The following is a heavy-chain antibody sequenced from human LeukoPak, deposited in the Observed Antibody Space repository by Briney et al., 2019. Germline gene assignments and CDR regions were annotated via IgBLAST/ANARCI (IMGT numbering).Heavy chain of an antibody. D-gene: IGHD3-22*01. CDR2: IKQDGSEK. J-gene: IGHJ4*02. CDR1: GFTFSSYW. CDR3: ATAWDYYDTSGYLY. V-gene: IGHV3-7*01. Sequence: GGSLRLSCAASGFTFSSYWMSWVRQAPGKGLEWVANIKQDGSEKYYVDSVKGRFTISRDNAKNSLYLQMNSLRAEDTAVYYCATAWDYYDTSGYLYWGQGTLVTVSS.